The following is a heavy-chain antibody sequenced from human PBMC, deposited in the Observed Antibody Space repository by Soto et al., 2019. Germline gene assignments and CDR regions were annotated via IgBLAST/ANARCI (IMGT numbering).Heavy chain of an antibody. Sequence: GGSLRLSCAASGFTFSSYAMSWVRQAPGKGLEWVSAISGSGGSTYYADSVKGRFTISRDNSKNTLYLQMNSLRAEDTAVYYCAKAVIAARPTYYYYYYGMDVWGQGTTVTVSS. V-gene: IGHV3-23*01. CDR1: GFTFSSYA. CDR3: AKAVIAARPTYYYYYYGMDV. CDR2: ISGSGGST. J-gene: IGHJ6*02. D-gene: IGHD6-6*01.